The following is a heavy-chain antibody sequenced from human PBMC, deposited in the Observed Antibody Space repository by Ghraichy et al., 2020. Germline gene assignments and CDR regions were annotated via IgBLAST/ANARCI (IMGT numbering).Heavy chain of an antibody. D-gene: IGHD3-16*02. CDR3: TTKNPDYDYIWGSYRDF. Sequence: GESLNISCVASGFTFTNAWMSWVRQAPGKGLEWVGQIKSESDGGTTHYAAPVEGRFTLSRDDSINTVYLQMNSLKTEDTAMYYCTTKNPDYDYIWGSYRDFWGQGALVTVSS. V-gene: IGHV3-15*01. CDR1: GFTFTNAW. CDR2: IKSESDGGTT. J-gene: IGHJ4*02.